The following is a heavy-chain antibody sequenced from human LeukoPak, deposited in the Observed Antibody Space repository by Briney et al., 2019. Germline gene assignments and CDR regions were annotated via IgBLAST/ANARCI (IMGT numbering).Heavy chain of an antibody. CDR2: ISGSGGST. Sequence: PGGSLRLSCAASGFTFSSYAMSWVRQAPGKGLEWVSAISGSGGSTYYADSVKGRFTISRDNSKNTLYLQMSSLRAEDTAVYYCAKAGYFDWLGMDYWGQGTLVTVSS. J-gene: IGHJ4*02. CDR1: GFTFSSYA. V-gene: IGHV3-23*01. CDR3: AKAGYFDWLGMDY. D-gene: IGHD3-9*01.